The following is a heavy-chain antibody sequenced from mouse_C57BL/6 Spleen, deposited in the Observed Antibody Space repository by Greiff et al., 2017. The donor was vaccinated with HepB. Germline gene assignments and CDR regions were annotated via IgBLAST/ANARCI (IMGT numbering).Heavy chain of an antibody. Sequence: EVMLVESGGGLVKPGGSLKLSCAASGFTFSSYTMSWVRQTPEKRLEWVATISGGGGNTYYPDSVKGRFTISRDNAKNTLYLQMSSLRSEDTALYYCARQPYGSSYGYFDVWGTGTTVTVSS. CDR3: ARQPYGSSYGYFDV. CDR1: GFTFSSYT. CDR2: ISGGGGNT. D-gene: IGHD1-1*01. J-gene: IGHJ1*03. V-gene: IGHV5-9*01.